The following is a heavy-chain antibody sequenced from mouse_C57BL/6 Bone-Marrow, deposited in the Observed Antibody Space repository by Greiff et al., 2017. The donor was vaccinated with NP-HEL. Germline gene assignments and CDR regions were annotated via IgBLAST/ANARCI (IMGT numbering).Heavy chain of an antibody. Sequence: QVQLQQPGAELVKPGASVKMSCKASGYTFTSYWITWVKQRPGQGLEWIGDIDPGSGSTNYNEKFKSKATLTVDTSSSTAYMQLSSLTSEDSAVYYCANYYDYDDPFAYWGQGTLVTVSA. V-gene: IGHV1-55*01. CDR1: GYTFTSYW. CDR3: ANYYDYDDPFAY. CDR2: IDPGSGST. J-gene: IGHJ3*01. D-gene: IGHD2-4*01.